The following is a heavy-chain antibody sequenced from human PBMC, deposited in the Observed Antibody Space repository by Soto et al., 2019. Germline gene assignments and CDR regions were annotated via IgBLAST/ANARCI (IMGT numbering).Heavy chain of an antibody. V-gene: IGHV4-39*01. Sequence: SETLSLTCSVSGGSISISSYYWCWIRQPPGKGLEWIGSIYYSGSTYYNPSLKSRVTISIDKSKNQFSLKLSSLTAADTAVYYCATSYGNAWYTYWGQGTQVTVSS. CDR1: GGSISISSYY. CDR2: IYYSGST. CDR3: ATSYGNAWYTY. J-gene: IGHJ4*02. D-gene: IGHD6-13*01.